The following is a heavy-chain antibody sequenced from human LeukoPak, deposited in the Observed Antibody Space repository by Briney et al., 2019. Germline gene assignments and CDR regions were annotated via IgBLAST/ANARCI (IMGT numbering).Heavy chain of an antibody. J-gene: IGHJ4*02. CDR2: ISGSGGST. Sequence: PGGSLRLSCAASGFTFSSYAMSWVRQAPGKGLEWVSAISGSGGSTYYADSVKGRFTISRDNSKNTLYLQMNSLRAEDTAVYYCAKVVPALILVESGSYYYWGQGTLVTVSS. CDR3: AKVVPALILVESGSYYY. V-gene: IGHV3-23*01. CDR1: GFTFSSYA. D-gene: IGHD1-26*01.